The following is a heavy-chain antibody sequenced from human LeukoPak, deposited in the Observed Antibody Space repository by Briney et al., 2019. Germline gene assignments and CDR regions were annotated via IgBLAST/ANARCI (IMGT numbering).Heavy chain of an antibody. D-gene: IGHD5-12*01. CDR2: MNPNSGNT. CDR1: GYTFSSFD. J-gene: IGHJ6*02. CDR3: ASPTKQDTVADQYSGSIRPYSGMAA. Sequence: ASVKVSCKASGYTFSSFDINWVRQAPGQGLEWMGWMNPNSGNTGSAQKFQGRVTMTTDTSISTAYMELTNLRSEDTAVYYCASPTKQDTVADQYSGSIRPYSGMAAWGQGTTVTVSS. V-gene: IGHV1-8*01.